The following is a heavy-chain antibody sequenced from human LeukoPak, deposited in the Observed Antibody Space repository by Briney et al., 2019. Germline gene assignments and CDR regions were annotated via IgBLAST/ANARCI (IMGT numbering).Heavy chain of an antibody. D-gene: IGHD3-3*01. V-gene: IGHV3-7*01. J-gene: IGHJ6*02. CDR1: GFTFSSYW. Sequence: PGGSLRLSCAASGFTFSSYWMSWVRQAPGKGLEWVANIKQDGSEKYYVDSVKGRFTISRDNAKNSLYLQMNSLRAEDTAVYYCARDITIHPYYYYGMDVWGQGTTVTVSS. CDR3: ARDITIHPYYYYGMDV. CDR2: IKQDGSEK.